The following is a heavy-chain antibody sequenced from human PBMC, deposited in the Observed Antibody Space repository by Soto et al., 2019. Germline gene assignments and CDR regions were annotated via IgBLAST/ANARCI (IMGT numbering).Heavy chain of an antibody. Sequence: QVQLQESGPGLVKPSGTLSLTCAVSGGSISSSNWWSWVRQPPGKGLEWIGEIYHSGSTNYNPSLKSRVAISVDKSKNQFSLKLSSVTAADTAVYYCARERFGELLSGLHYGMDVWGQGTTVTVSS. J-gene: IGHJ6*02. CDR1: GGSISSSNW. CDR3: ARERFGELLSGLHYGMDV. CDR2: IYHSGST. D-gene: IGHD3-10*01. V-gene: IGHV4-4*02.